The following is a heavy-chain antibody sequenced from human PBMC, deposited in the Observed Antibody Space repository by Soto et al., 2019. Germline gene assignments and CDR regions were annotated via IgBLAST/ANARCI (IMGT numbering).Heavy chain of an antibody. V-gene: IGHV4-30-2*01. CDR1: GGSISSGGYS. Sequence: QLQLQESGSGLVKPSQTLSLTCAVSGGSISSGGYSWSWIRQPPGKGLEWIGYIYHSGSTYYNPSLKSRVTIPVDRSKNQYSLKLSSVTAADTAVYSCAGVRIGTRRDYWGQGTLVTVSS. D-gene: IGHD2-2*01. J-gene: IGHJ4*02. CDR3: AGVRIGTRRDY. CDR2: IYHSGST.